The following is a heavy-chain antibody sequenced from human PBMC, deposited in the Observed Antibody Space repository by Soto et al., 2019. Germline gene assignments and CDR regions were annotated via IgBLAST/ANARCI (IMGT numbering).Heavy chain of an antibody. D-gene: IGHD5-12*01. CDR1: GGSISSIDW. CDR2: IHQSGST. V-gene: IGHV4-4*02. Sequence: QVQVQESGPGLLKPSGTLSLTCAVSGGSISSIDWWSWVRQPPGKGLEWIGEIHQSGSTHYNPSLQSRVTISVDISKTQLSLSLTSVTAADTAVYYCVRAGGYDPKGYWGQGTQVTVSS. CDR3: VRAGGYDPKGY. J-gene: IGHJ4*02.